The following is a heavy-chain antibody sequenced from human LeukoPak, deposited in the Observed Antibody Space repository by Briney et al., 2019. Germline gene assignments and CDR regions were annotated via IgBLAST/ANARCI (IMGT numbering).Heavy chain of an antibody. CDR3: ARGRVSSSTWYSTYYNYFYMDV. CDR2: VDHTGST. J-gene: IGHJ6*03. V-gene: IGHV4-59*01. D-gene: IGHD1-1*01. CDR1: GGSITMYY. Sequence: SETLSLTCTVSGGSITMYYWTWIRQPPGKGLEWIGYVDHTGSTNFNPSLNGRVSISRDTTKNLFSLRLRSVTAADTAVYFCARGRVSSSTWYSTYYNYFYMDVWGKGTTVTVSS.